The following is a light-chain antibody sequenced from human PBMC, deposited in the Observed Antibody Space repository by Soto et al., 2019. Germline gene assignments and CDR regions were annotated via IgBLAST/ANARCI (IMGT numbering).Light chain of an antibody. V-gene: IGLV1-40*01. Sequence: QSVLTQPPSVSGAPGQRVTISCTGSSSNIGAGYDVHWYQQLPGTAPKLLIYANTNRPSGVPDRFSGSKSGTSASLAITGLQAEDEADYYCQSYDSSVTLRVFGTGTKLTVL. CDR1: SSNIGAGYD. J-gene: IGLJ1*01. CDR2: ANT. CDR3: QSYDSSVTLRV.